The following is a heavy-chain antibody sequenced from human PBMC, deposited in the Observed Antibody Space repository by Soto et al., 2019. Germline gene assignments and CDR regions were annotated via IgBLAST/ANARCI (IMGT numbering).Heavy chain of an antibody. CDR2: IIPIFGTA. D-gene: IGHD5-18*01. CDR1: GGTFSSYA. CDR3: VCAIQLWPDYYYYGMGV. Sequence: SVKVSCKASGGTFSSYAISWVRQAPGQGLEWMGGIIPIFGTANYAQKFQGRVTITADESTSTAYMELSSLRSEDTAVYYCVCAIQLWPDYYYYGMGVWGQGTTVTVSS. V-gene: IGHV1-69*13. J-gene: IGHJ6*02.